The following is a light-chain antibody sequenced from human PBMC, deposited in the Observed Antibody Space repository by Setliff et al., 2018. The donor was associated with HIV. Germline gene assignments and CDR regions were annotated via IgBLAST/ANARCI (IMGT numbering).Light chain of an antibody. CDR3: SSFAGRLHV. J-gene: IGLJ1*01. V-gene: IGLV2-11*01. Sequence: ALAQPRSASGSPGQSVTIPCTGTSSDVGSYNYVTWYQQHPGKVPKLMIYDVTRRPSGVPDRFSGSRSGNTASLTISGLQAEDEADYYCSSFAGRLHVFGTGTKVTVL. CDR1: SSDVGSYNY. CDR2: DVT.